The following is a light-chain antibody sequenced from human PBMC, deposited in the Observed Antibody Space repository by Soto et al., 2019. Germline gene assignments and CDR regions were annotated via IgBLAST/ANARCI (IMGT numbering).Light chain of an antibody. CDR3: SSYTSSSTLCV. CDR2: DIS. Sequence: QSALTQPASVSGSPGQSITISCTGTSSDVGGYNYVSWYQQHPGKAPKLMIHDISNRPSGVSNRFSGSKSGNTASLTISGLQAEDEDDYYCSSYTSSSTLCVFGTGTKLTVL. V-gene: IGLV2-14*03. CDR1: SSDVGGYNY. J-gene: IGLJ1*01.